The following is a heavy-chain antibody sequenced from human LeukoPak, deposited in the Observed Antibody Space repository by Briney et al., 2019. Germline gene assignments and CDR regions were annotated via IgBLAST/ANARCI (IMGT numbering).Heavy chain of an antibody. J-gene: IGHJ4*02. CDR2: ISGSGGST. CDR3: AKHPSRSIVVVPAAIDY. CDR1: GFTFSSYA. D-gene: IGHD2-2*01. Sequence: TGGSLRLSCAASGFTFSSYAMSWVRQAPGRGLEWVSAISGSGGSTYYADSVKGRFTISRDNSKNTLYLQMNSLRAEDTAVYYCAKHPSRSIVVVPAAIDYRGQGTLVTVSS. V-gene: IGHV3-23*01.